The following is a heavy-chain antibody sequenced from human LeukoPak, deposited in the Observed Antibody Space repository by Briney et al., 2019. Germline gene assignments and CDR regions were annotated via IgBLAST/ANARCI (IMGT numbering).Heavy chain of an antibody. CDR1: GFTFSSYE. Sequence: GGSLRLSCAASGFTFSSYEMNWVRQAPGKGLEWVSYISSSGSTIYYADSVKGRFTISRDNSKNTLYLQMNSLRAEDTAVYYCARARYYDILTGSKYWGQGTLVTVSS. J-gene: IGHJ4*02. V-gene: IGHV3-48*03. CDR2: ISSSGSTI. D-gene: IGHD3-9*01. CDR3: ARARYYDILTGSKY.